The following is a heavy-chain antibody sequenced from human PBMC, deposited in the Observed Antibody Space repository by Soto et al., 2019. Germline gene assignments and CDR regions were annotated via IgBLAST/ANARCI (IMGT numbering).Heavy chain of an antibody. J-gene: IGHJ5*02. CDR2: IYWNDDK. D-gene: IGHD3-22*01. V-gene: IGHV2-5*01. CDR1: GFSTTTSGVG. Sequence: SGPTLVNPTQTLTLTCTFSGFSTTTSGVGVGWIRQPPGKSLEWLALIYWNDDKRYSPSLKSRLTITKDTSKNQVGLTMTNMETLDKATYYCAHETYYYDSSGYYSWFDRWVKGTLVTV. CDR3: AHETYYYDSSGYYSWFDR.